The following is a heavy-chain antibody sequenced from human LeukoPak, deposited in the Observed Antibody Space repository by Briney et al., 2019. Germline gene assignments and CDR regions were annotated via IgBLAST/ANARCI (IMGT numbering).Heavy chain of an antibody. CDR1: GFTFSSYA. Sequence: GGSLRLSCAASGFTFSSYAMHWVRQAPGKGLEWVAVISYDGSNKYYADSVKGRFTISRDDSKNTLYLQMNSLRAEDTAVYYCARDAEGKWELPTRGAFDIWGQGTMVTVSS. D-gene: IGHD1-26*01. V-gene: IGHV3-30-3*01. J-gene: IGHJ3*02. CDR2: ISYDGSNK. CDR3: ARDAEGKWELPTRGAFDI.